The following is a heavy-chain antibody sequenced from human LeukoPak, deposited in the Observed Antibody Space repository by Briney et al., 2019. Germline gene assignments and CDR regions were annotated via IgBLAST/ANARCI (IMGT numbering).Heavy chain of an antibody. Sequence: GASVKVSCKASGYTFTSYDINWVRQATGQGLEWMGWMNPNSGNTGYAQKFQGRVTMTRNTSISTAYMELSSLRSEDTAVYYCATSPVDTAMGVFDYWGQGTLVTVSS. CDR2: MNPNSGNT. V-gene: IGHV1-8*01. D-gene: IGHD5-18*01. CDR1: GYTFTSYD. J-gene: IGHJ4*02. CDR3: ATSPVDTAMGVFDY.